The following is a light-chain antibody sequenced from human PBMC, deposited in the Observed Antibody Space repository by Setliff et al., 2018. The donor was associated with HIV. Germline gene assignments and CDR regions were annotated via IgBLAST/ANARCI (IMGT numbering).Light chain of an antibody. V-gene: IGLV3-1*01. CDR1: KLGDKY. CDR2: QDS. Sequence: YELAQPPSVSVSPGQTASITCSGDKLGDKYACWYQQEPGQSPVLVIYQDSKRPSGIPERFSGSNSGNTATLTISGTQGMDEADYYCQAWDSSTGVFGTGTKVTV. J-gene: IGLJ1*01. CDR3: QAWDSSTGV.